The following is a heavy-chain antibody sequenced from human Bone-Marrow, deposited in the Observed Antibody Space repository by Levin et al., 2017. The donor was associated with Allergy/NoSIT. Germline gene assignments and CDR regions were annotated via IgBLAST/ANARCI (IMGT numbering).Heavy chain of an antibody. CDR1: GYTFSSYD. CDR3: ARNPPETGLFEY. Sequence: ASVKVSCKASGYTFSSYDINWVRQATGQGLEWMGWMNTKSGNTGYAQKLQGRVTMTRDTSTSTAYMELSSLRSDDTAMYYCARNPPETGLFEYWGQGTLVTVAS. V-gene: IGHV1-8*01. J-gene: IGHJ4*02. D-gene: IGHD1-14*01. CDR2: MNTKSGNT.